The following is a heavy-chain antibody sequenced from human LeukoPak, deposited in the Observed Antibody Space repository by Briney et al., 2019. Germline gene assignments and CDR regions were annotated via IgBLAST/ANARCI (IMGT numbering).Heavy chain of an antibody. CDR2: IIPILAIA. CDR3: AIGYCSGGSCYSLDY. CDR1: GGTFSSYT. D-gene: IGHD2-15*01. J-gene: IGHJ4*02. Sequence: SVKVSCKASGGTFSSYTISWVRQAPGQGLEWMGRIIPILAIANYAQKFQGRVTITADKSTSTAYMELSSLRSENTAVYYCAIGYCSGGSCYSLDYWGQGTLVTVYS. V-gene: IGHV1-69*02.